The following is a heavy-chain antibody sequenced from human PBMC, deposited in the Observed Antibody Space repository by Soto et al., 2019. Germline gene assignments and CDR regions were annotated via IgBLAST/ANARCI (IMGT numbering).Heavy chain of an antibody. D-gene: IGHD6-13*01. CDR3: ARALIAAPPMDV. Sequence: PGGSLRLSCAASGFTFSSYAMHWVRQAPGKGLEWVAVISYDGSNKYYADSVKGRFTISRDNSKNTLYLQMNSLRAEDTAVYYCARALIAAPPMDVWGQGTTVTVSS. CDR1: GFTFSSYA. J-gene: IGHJ6*02. V-gene: IGHV3-30-3*01. CDR2: ISYDGSNK.